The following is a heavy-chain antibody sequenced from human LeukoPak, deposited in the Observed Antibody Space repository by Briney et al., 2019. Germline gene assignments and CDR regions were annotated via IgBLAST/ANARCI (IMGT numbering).Heavy chain of an antibody. CDR1: GGSISSSSYY. CDR3: ARHDVRYFDWLLSFFDY. D-gene: IGHD3-9*01. V-gene: IGHV4-39*01. CDR2: IYYSGST. J-gene: IGHJ4*02. Sequence: SSETLSLTCTVSGGSISSSSYYWGWIRQPPGRGLEWIGSIYYSGSTYYNPSLKSRVTISVDTSKNQFSQKLSSVTAADTAVYYCARHDVRYFDWLLSFFDYWGQGTLVTVSS.